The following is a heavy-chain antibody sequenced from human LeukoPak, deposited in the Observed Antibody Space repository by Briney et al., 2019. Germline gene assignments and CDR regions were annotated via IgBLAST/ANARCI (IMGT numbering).Heavy chain of an antibody. J-gene: IGHJ4*02. V-gene: IGHV3-7*01. D-gene: IGHD4-17*01. CDR2: MNRDGSEK. Sequence: GGSLRLSCAASGFIFSDFWMTWVRQAPGKGLEWVANMNRDGSEKHYVDSVKGRFTISRDNAKNTLYLQMNSLRAEDTAVYYCARADYGDDPLDYWGQGTLVTVSS. CDR1: GFIFSDFW. CDR3: ARADYGDDPLDY.